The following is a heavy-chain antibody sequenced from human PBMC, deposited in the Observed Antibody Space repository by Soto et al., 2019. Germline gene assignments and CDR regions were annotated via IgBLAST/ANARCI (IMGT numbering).Heavy chain of an antibody. V-gene: IGHV1-46*01. D-gene: IGHD3-10*01. J-gene: IGHJ5*02. CDR3: ATPGSYYGSGSYGWFDP. CDR1: GYTFTSYS. Sequence: ASVKVSCKASGYTFTSYSIHWVRQVPGQGLEWMAMINPSSGSTDYAQTFQGRVTMTEDTSTDTAYMELSSLRSEDTAVYYCATPGSYYGSGSYGWFDPWGQGTLVTVSS. CDR2: INPSSGST.